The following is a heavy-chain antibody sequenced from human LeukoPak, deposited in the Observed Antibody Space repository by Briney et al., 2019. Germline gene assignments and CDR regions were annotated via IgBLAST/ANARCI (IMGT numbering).Heavy chain of an antibody. CDR2: ISSSSYI. J-gene: IGHJ5*02. D-gene: IGHD6-13*01. Sequence: KTGGSLRLSCAASGFTFSSYTMNWVRQAPGKGLEWVSSISSSSYIYYADSVKGRFTISRDNAKNSLYLQMNSLRAEDTAVYYCARGHSSSPNWFDPWGQGTLVTVSS. CDR3: ARGHSSSPNWFDP. CDR1: GFTFSSYT. V-gene: IGHV3-21*06.